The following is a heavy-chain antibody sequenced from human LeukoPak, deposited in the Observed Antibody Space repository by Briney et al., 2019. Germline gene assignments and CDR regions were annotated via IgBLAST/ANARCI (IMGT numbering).Heavy chain of an antibody. J-gene: IGHJ4*02. CDR3: ARFVYDYGDYFLDY. CDR2: IKQDGSEK. V-gene: IGHV3-7*03. Sequence: GGSLRLSCAASGFTFSSYWMSWVRQAPGKGLEWVANIKQDGSEKYYVDSVKGRFTISRDNAKNSLYLQMNSLRAEDTAVYYCARFVYDYGDYFLDYWSQGTLVTVSS. CDR1: GFTFSSYW. D-gene: IGHD4-17*01.